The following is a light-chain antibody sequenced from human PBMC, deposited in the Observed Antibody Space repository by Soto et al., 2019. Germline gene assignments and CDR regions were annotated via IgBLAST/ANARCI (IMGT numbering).Light chain of an antibody. CDR1: SSDVGGYNY. CDR2: EVS. CDR3: SSYAGSNNFVV. Sequence: QSALTQPPSAPGSPGQSVTISCTGTSSDVGGYNYVSWYQQHPGKAPKLMIYEVSKRPSGVPDRFSGSKSGNTASLTVSGLQAEDEADYYCSSYAGSNNFVVFGTGTKVTVL. V-gene: IGLV2-8*01. J-gene: IGLJ1*01.